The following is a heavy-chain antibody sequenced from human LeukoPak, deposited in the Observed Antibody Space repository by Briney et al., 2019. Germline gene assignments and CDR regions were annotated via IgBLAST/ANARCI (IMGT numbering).Heavy chain of an antibody. V-gene: IGHV5-51*01. Sequence: GESLKISCKGSGYTFTDYWIGWVRQMPGKGLEWMGLIYPGDSDTRYSPSFLGQVTIPADKSIATAYLQWSSLKASDSAMYYCARPKYGSGTYSFDSWGQGTLVTVSS. D-gene: IGHD3-10*01. CDR2: IYPGDSDT. J-gene: IGHJ4*02. CDR1: GYTFTDYW. CDR3: ARPKYGSGTYSFDS.